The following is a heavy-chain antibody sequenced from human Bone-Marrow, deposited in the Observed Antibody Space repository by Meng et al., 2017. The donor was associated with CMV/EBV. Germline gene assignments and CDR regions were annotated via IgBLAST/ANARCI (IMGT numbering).Heavy chain of an antibody. CDR3: ARHGYDSWSGYYSY. D-gene: IGHD3-3*01. CDR1: GGSISSSSYY. Sequence: SETLSLTCTVSGGSISSSSYYWGWIRQPPGKGLEWIGSIYYSGSTYYNPSLKSRVTISVDTSKNQFSLKLSSVTAADMAVYYCARHGYDSWSGYYSYWGQGTLVTVSS. V-gene: IGHV4-39*01. CDR2: IYYSGST. J-gene: IGHJ4*02.